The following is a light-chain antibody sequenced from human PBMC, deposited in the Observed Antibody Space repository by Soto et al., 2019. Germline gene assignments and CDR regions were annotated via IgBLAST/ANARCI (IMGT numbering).Light chain of an antibody. J-gene: IGKJ2*01. V-gene: IGKV1-5*01. CDR2: AAS. Sequence: DIQRTQSPSTLSASVGDRVTITCRASENINTWLAWYQQKPGKAPKLLIYAASSLEGGVPSRFSGSGSGTEFTLTISSLPPDDFATYYCQQYNNWYAFGQGTNLEIK. CDR1: ENINTW. CDR3: QQYNNWYA.